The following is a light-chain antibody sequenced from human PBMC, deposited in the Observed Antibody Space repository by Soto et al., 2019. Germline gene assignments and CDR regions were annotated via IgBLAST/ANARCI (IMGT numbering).Light chain of an antibody. CDR3: QQRGNWPPVT. J-gene: IGKJ4*01. CDR1: QSVSSY. Sequence: EIVLTQSPATLSLSPGERATLSCRASQSVSSYLAWYQQKPGQAPRLLIYDASNRATGISARFSGSGSGTDFTLTISSLEPEDFAVYYCQQRGNWPPVTFGGGTKVEIK. V-gene: IGKV3-11*01. CDR2: DAS.